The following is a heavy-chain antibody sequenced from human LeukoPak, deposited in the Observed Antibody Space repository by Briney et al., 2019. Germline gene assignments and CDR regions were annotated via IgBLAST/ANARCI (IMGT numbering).Heavy chain of an antibody. CDR2: INPSGGST. CDR3: ARGAILSYCSGGSCYSKPENWFDP. CDR1: GYTFTSYY. J-gene: IGHJ5*02. Sequence: ASVKVSCKASGYTFTSYYMHWVRQAPGQGLEWMGIINPSGGSTSYAQKFQGRVTMTRDMSTSTVYMELSSLRSEDTAVYYCARGAILSYCSGGSCYSKPENWFDPWGQGTLVTVSS. V-gene: IGHV1-46*01. D-gene: IGHD2-15*01.